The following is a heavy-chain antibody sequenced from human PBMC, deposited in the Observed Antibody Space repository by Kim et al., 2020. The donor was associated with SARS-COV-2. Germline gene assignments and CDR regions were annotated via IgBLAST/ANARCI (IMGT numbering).Heavy chain of an antibody. Sequence: SDSVKGRFTVSRDNAKNTLYLQMDSLKAEDTALYYCAKDHESSGWPTFDYWGQGTLVTVSS. V-gene: IGHV3-23*01. CDR3: AKDHESSGWPTFDY. J-gene: IGHJ4*02. D-gene: IGHD3-22*01.